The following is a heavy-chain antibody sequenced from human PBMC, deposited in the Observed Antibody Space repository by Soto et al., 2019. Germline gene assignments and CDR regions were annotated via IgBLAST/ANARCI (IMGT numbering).Heavy chain of an antibody. CDR1: GFTFSSYS. CDR2: ISSSSSTI. J-gene: IGHJ3*02. V-gene: IGHV3-48*02. CDR3: AGEPGIAAAGIMGAFDI. D-gene: IGHD6-13*01. Sequence: GGSLRLSCAASGFTFSSYSMNWVRQAPGKGLEWVSYISSSSSTIYYADSVKGRFTISRDNAKNSLYLQMNSLRDEDTAVYYCAGEPGIAAAGIMGAFDIWGQGTMVTVSS.